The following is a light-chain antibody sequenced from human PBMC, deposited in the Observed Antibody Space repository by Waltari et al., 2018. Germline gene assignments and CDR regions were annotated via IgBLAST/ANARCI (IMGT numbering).Light chain of an antibody. J-gene: IGLJ1*01. CDR2: KDT. CDR1: ALSTPY. CDR3: QSSDTNCTHV. V-gene: IGLV3-25*03. Sequence: SYELTQPPSVSVSPGQTARITCSRDALSTPYVYWYQQTPGQAPVLMIYKDTERPSGIPERFSGSSSGTTVTLTISGVQAEDEADYYCQSSDTNCTHVFGIGTKVTVL.